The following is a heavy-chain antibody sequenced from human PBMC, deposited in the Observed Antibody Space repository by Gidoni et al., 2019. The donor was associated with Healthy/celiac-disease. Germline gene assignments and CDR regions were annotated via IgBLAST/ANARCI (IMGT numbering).Heavy chain of an antibody. CDR2: IYYSGST. J-gene: IGHJ4*02. CDR3: ARAGLWFGEFYFDY. V-gene: IGHV4-39*07. CDR1: GGSISSSSYY. Sequence: QLQLQESGPGLVKPSETLSLTCTVSGGSISSSSYYWGWIRQPPGKGLEWIGSIYYSGSTYYNPSLKSRVTISVDTSKNQFSLKLSSVTAADTAVYYCARAGLWFGEFYFDYWGQGTLVTVSS. D-gene: IGHD3-10*01.